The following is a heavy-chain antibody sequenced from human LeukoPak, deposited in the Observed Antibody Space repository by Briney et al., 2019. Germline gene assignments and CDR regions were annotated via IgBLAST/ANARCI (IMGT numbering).Heavy chain of an antibody. CDR1: GFTVSSNY. CDR3: ARDAFHCSGGSCYSGDAFDI. Sequence: GGSLRLSCAASGFTVSSNYMSWVRQAPGKGLEWVSVIYSGGSTYYADSVKGRFTISRDNSKNTLYLQMNSLGAEDTAVYYCARDAFHCSGGSCYSGDAFDIWGQGTMVTVSS. D-gene: IGHD2-15*01. CDR2: IYSGGST. V-gene: IGHV3-53*01. J-gene: IGHJ3*02.